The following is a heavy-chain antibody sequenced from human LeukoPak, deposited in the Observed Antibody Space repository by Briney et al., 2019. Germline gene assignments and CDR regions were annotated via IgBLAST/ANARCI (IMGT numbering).Heavy chain of an antibody. CDR2: IIPIFGTA. D-gene: IGHD1/OR15-1a*01. Sequence: ASVKVSCTASGGTVSSYAISWVRQAPGQGLEWMGGIIPIFGTANYAQKFQGRVTITADESTSTAYMELSSLRSEDAAVYYCARQQQVIYDQSYYYYAMDVWGQGTTVTVSS. J-gene: IGHJ6*02. CDR3: ARQQQVIYDQSYYYYAMDV. V-gene: IGHV1-69*13. CDR1: GGTVSSYA.